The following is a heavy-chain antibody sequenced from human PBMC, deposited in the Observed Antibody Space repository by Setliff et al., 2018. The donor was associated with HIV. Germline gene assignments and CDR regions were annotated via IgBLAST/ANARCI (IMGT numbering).Heavy chain of an antibody. D-gene: IGHD2-15*01. CDR3: ARGSGRFCSGGRCSAFDY. V-gene: IGHV4-38-2*01. CDR2: FYHSGST. CDR1: GYSISSGYY. J-gene: IGHJ4*02. Sequence: SETLSLTCAVSGYSISSGYYWGWVRQPPEKGLEWIGSFYHSGSTYYNPSLKSRVTISVDTSKNQFSLKLSSVTAADTAVYYCARGSGRFCSGGRCSAFDYWGQGTLVTVSS.